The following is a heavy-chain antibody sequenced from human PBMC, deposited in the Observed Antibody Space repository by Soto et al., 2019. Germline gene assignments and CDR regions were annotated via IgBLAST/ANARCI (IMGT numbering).Heavy chain of an antibody. Sequence: SETLSLTCSVSGVSISGSSYYWGWIRQPPGKGLEWIGSIYYSGQTYYNPSLKSRVTISVDRSKNQFSLNLTSVTATDTAFYYCARNGSSWGQGTLVTVSS. J-gene: IGHJ5*02. CDR1: GVSISGSSYY. CDR3: ARNGSS. V-gene: IGHV4-39*01. CDR2: IYYSGQT.